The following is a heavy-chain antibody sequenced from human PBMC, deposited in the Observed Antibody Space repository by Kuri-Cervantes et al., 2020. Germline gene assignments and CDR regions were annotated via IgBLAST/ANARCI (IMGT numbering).Heavy chain of an antibody. CDR2: IRYDGSNE. D-gene: IGHD1-26*01. J-gene: IGHJ4*02. CDR3: AKDQGAGDVLPSD. V-gene: IGHV3-30*02. Sequence: GGSLRLSCAASGFTFSSYWMSWVRQAPGKGREWVAFIRYDGSNEYYADSVKGRFTISRDNSKNTLYLQINSLRAEDTAVYYCAKDQGAGDVLPSDWGQGTLVTVSS. CDR1: GFTFSSYW.